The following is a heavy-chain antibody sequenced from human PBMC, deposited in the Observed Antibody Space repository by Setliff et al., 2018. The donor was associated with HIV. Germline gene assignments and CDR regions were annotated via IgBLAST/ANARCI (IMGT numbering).Heavy chain of an antibody. CDR2: IYHSGST. CDR1: GDSITSTTW. CDR3: ARGAGEASFDI. V-gene: IGHV4-4*02. Sequence: SETLSLTCSVSGDSITSTTWWTWVRQPPGNGLEWIGEIYHSGSTNYSPSLNSRVTISLDKSKNQFSLKLTSVNAAGTAVYYCARGAGEASFDIWGRGTMVT. J-gene: IGHJ3*02.